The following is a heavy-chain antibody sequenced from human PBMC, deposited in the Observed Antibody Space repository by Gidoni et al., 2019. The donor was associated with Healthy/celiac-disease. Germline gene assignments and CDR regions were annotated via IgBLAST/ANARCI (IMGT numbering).Heavy chain of an antibody. V-gene: IGHV4-59*08. CDR2: IYYSGST. D-gene: IGHD4-17*01. Sequence: QVQLQESGPGLVKPSETLSPTCTVSGGSISSYSWSWIRQPPGKGLEWIGYIYYSGSTNYNPSLKSRVTISVDTSKNQFSLKLSSVTAADTAVYYCARRAGRSYGDYYYFDYWGQGTLVTVSS. J-gene: IGHJ4*02. CDR1: GGSISSYS. CDR3: ARRAGRSYGDYYYFDY.